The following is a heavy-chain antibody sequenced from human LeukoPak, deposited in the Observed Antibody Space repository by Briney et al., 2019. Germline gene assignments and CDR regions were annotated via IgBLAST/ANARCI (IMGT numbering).Heavy chain of an antibody. J-gene: IGHJ1*01. D-gene: IGHD2-21*02. CDR1: GFTFNRCW. Sequence: PGGSLRLSCVVSGFTFNRCWMNWVRQAPGKGLEWVAHINPDGRDTYYVDSVKGRFTISRDNAQNSMYLQVNSLRVEDTAVYYCTSWGDTTAEYFQRWGQGTLVTVSS. CDR3: TSWGDTTAEYFQR. CDR2: INPDGRDT. V-gene: IGHV3-7*01.